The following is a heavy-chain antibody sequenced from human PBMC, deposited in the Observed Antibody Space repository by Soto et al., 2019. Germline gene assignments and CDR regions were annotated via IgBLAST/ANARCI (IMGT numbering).Heavy chain of an antibody. CDR3: ARAYDFWSGYSLDY. D-gene: IGHD3-3*01. V-gene: IGHV3-13*01. CDR1: GFTFSSYD. CDR2: IGTAGDK. Sequence: GGSLRLSCAASGFTFSSYDMHWVRQATGKGLEWVSAIGTAGDKYYPGSVKGRFTISRENANNSLYLQMNSLRAGDTAVYYCARAYDFWSGYSLDYWGQGTLVTVSS. J-gene: IGHJ4*02.